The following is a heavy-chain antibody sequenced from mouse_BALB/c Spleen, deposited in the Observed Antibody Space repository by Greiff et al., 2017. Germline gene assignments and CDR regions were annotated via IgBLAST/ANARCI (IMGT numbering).Heavy chain of an antibody. CDR2: ISDGGSYT. CDR1: GFTFSDYY. CDR3: ARDRNYVFAY. V-gene: IGHV5-4*02. D-gene: IGHD2-1*01. Sequence: EVKLVESGGGLVKPGGSLKLSCAASGFTFSDYYMYWVRQTPEKRLEWVATISDGGSYTYYPDSVKGRFTISRDNAKNNLYLQMSSLKSEDTAMYYCARDRNYVFAYWGQGTLVTVSA. J-gene: IGHJ3*01.